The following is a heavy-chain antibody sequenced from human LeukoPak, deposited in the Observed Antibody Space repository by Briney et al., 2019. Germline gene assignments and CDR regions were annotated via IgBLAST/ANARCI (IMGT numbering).Heavy chain of an antibody. D-gene: IGHD4-17*01. J-gene: IGHJ4*02. Sequence: PGRSLRLSCAASGFTFSSYVMHWVRQAPGKGLEWVAVIWYDGSNKYYADSVKGRFTISRDNSKNTLYLQMNSLRAEDTVVYYCARDLDYGDYGGSPTTLFDYWGQGPLVPVSS. CDR1: GFTFSSYV. CDR3: ARDLDYGDYGGSPTTLFDY. V-gene: IGHV3-33*01. CDR2: IWYDGSNK.